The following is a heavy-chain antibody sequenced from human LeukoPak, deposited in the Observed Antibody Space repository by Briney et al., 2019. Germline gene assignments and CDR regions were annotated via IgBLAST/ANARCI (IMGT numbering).Heavy chain of an antibody. D-gene: IGHD2-2*01. V-gene: IGHV5-51*01. Sequence: GEALKISCKGSGYSFTSYWIGWVRQMPGKGLEWMGIIYPGDSDTRYSPYLQGQVTISADKSISTAYLQWSSLKASDTAMYYCARGYCSSTSCSEGWFDPWGQGTLVTVSS. CDR2: IYPGDSDT. J-gene: IGHJ5*02. CDR1: GYSFTSYW. CDR3: ARGYCSSTSCSEGWFDP.